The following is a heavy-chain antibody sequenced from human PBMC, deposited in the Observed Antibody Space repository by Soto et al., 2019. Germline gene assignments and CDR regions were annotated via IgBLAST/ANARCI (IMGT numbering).Heavy chain of an antibody. CDR1: GFTFSSYA. J-gene: IGHJ3*02. CDR2: ISYDGSNI. V-gene: IGHV3-30-3*01. D-gene: IGHD3-22*01. CDR3: ARESEYYFDGSGDEGGRAFDS. Sequence: QVQLVESGGGVVQPGRSLRLSCAASGFTFSSYAMHWVRQAPGKGLEWAAVISYDGSNIYYADSVKGRFTISRDNSKNTLYLQMNSLRADDTAVYYCARESEYYFDGSGDEGGRAFDSWGQGTMVTVAS.